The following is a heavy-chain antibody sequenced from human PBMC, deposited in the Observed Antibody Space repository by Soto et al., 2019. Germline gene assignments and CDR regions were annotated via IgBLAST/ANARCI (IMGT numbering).Heavy chain of an antibody. V-gene: IGHV3-23*01. CDR3: AKVCAYGGNCHWYFDL. Sequence: EVQLLESGGGLVQPGGSLRLSCAASGFTFSSYAMSWVRQAPGKGLEWVSAISGSGGSTYDADSVKGWFTIARDNYKNTLYLKRNRLRAEDMAVYYCAKVCAYGGNCHWYFDLWGRGTLVTVSS. CDR2: ISGSGGST. D-gene: IGHD2-15*01. CDR1: GFTFSSYA. J-gene: IGHJ2*01.